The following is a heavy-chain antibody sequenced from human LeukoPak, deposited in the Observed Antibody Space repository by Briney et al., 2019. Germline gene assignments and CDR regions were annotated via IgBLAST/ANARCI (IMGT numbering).Heavy chain of an antibody. CDR2: TYYRSKWYN. V-gene: IGHV6-1*01. CDR1: GDSVSSNSGA. J-gene: IGHJ4*02. Sequence: SQTLSHTCAISGDSVSSNSGAWNWFRQSPSRGLEWLGRTYYRSKWYNDYAVSVKSRVIINPDTSKNQFSLQLNSVTPDDAAVYYCVREGDYGILAYWGQGSPVTVSS. D-gene: IGHD4/OR15-4a*01. CDR3: VREGDYGILAY.